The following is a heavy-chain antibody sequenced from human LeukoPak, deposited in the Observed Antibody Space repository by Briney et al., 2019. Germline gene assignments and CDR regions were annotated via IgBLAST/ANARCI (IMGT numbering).Heavy chain of an antibody. V-gene: IGHV4-34*01. CDR3: ARSVEGYCSGGSCYSYYYYMDV. Sequence: SETLSLTCAVYGGSFSGYYWSWFRQPPGKGREGFGEINHRGSTNYNPSLKSRVTISVDTSKNQFSLKLSSVTAADTAVYYCARSVEGYCSGGSCYSYYYYMDVWGKGTTVTVSS. D-gene: IGHD2-15*01. CDR2: INHRGST. J-gene: IGHJ6*03. CDR1: GGSFSGYY.